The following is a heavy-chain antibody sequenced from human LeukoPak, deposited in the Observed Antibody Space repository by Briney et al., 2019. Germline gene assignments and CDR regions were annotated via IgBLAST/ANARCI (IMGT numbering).Heavy chain of an antibody. J-gene: IGHJ4*02. CDR3: ARAGAVALYFDY. CDR1: GFTFSSYA. V-gene: IGHV3-30*04. CDR2: ISYDGGYK. Sequence: PGGSLRLSCAASGFTFSSYAMHWARQAPGKGLEWVAVISYDGGYKYYADSVKGRFTISRDNSKNTVYLQMNSLRPEDTAVYYCARAGAVALYFDYWGQGSLVTVSS. D-gene: IGHD6-19*01.